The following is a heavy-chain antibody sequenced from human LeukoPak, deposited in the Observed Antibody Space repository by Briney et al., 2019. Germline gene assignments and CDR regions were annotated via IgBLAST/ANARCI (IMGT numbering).Heavy chain of an antibody. Sequence: GGSLRLSCATSGFTFSSYNMNWVRQAPGKGLEWVSFISSNGKTIHYADSVKGRFTISRDNAKNSLYLQMDSLRDDDTAVYFCARGGTEIYYYHYGMDVWGQGTTVTVSS. D-gene: IGHD5-12*01. CDR1: GFTFSSYN. V-gene: IGHV3-48*02. J-gene: IGHJ6*02. CDR2: ISSNGKTI. CDR3: ARGGTEIYYYHYGMDV.